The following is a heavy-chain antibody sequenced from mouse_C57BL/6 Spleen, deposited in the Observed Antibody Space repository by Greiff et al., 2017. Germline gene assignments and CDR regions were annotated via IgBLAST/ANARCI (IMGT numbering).Heavy chain of an antibody. Sequence: EVKLEESGGGLVQPGGSLKLSCAASGFTFSDYGMAWVRQAPRKGPEWVAFISNLAYSIYYADTVTGRFTISRENAKNTLYLEMSSLRSEDTAMYYCARHPPDGSFDYWGQGTTLTVSS. J-gene: IGHJ2*01. V-gene: IGHV5-15*04. D-gene: IGHD2-3*01. CDR2: ISNLAYSI. CDR3: ARHPPDGSFDY. CDR1: GFTFSDYG.